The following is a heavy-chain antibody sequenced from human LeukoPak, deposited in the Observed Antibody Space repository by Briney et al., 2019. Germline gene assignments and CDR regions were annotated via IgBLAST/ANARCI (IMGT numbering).Heavy chain of an antibody. V-gene: IGHV4-59*08. D-gene: IGHD4-23*01. Sequence: SETLSLTCTVSGGSISSYYWSWIRQPPGKGLEWIGYIYYSGSTNYNPSLKSRVTISVDTSKNQFSLKLSSVTAADTAVYYCARRTDFRGYYYFGYWGQGTLVTVSS. CDR2: IYYSGST. CDR3: ARRTDFRGYYYFGY. J-gene: IGHJ4*02. CDR1: GGSISSYY.